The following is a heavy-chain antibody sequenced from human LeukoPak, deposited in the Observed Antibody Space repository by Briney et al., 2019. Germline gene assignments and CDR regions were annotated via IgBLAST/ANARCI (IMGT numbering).Heavy chain of an antibody. CDR3: AKDIYGSGLDY. D-gene: IGHD3-10*01. CDR2: IYSGGST. CDR1: GFTFSSYA. Sequence: PGGSLRLSCAASGFTFSSYAMTWVRQAPGKGLEWVSLIYSGGSTYYADSVKGRFTISRDNAKNSLYLQMNSLRAEDTALYYCAKDIYGSGLDYWGQGTLVTVSS. V-gene: IGHV3-23*03. J-gene: IGHJ4*02.